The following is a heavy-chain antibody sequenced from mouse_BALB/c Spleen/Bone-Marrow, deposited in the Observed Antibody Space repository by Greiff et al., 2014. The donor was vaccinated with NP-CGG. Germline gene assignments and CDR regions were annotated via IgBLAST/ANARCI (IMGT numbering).Heavy chain of an antibody. D-gene: IGHD1-2*01. CDR3: ARGGTTATWYFDV. J-gene: IGHJ1*01. V-gene: IGHV14-3*02. CDR1: GFNIKDTY. Sequence: EVKLMESGAELVKPGASVKLSCTASGFNIKDTYMHWVKQGPEQGLEWIGRIDPANGNTKYDPKFQGKATITADTSSNTAYLQLSSLTSEDTAVYYCARGGTTATWYFDVWGAGTTVTVSS. CDR2: IDPANGNT.